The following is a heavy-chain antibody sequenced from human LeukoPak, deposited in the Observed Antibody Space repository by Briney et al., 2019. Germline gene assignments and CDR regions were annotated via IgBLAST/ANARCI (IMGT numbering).Heavy chain of an antibody. J-gene: IGHJ4*02. D-gene: IGHD4-23*01. V-gene: IGHV1-69*13. Sequence: GASVKVSCKASGGTFRSYAISWVRQAPGQGLEWMGGIILIFGTVNYAQKFQGRVTIIADESTSTAYMELSNLRSEDTAVYYCASPTLYGGNSGLFDYWGQGTLVTVSS. CDR3: ASPTLYGGNSGLFDY. CDR1: GGTFRSYA. CDR2: IILIFGTV.